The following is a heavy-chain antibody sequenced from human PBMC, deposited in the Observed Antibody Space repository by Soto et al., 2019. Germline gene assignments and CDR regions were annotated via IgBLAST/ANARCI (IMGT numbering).Heavy chain of an antibody. D-gene: IGHD2-2*01. Sequence: PSETLSLTCTVSGGSISSYYWSWIRQPPGKGLEWIGYIYYSGSTNYNPSLKSRVTISVDTSKNQFSLKLSSVTAADTAVYYCASAAYCSSTSCYLEDYYYYYMDVWGKGTTVTVSS. J-gene: IGHJ6*03. V-gene: IGHV4-59*08. CDR3: ASAAYCSSTSCYLEDYYYYYMDV. CDR1: GGSISSYY. CDR2: IYYSGST.